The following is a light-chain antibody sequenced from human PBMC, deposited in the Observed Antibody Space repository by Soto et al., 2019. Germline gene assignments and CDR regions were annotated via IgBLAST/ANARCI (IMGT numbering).Light chain of an antibody. CDR3: QPLNSHHRVT. Sequence: IQLTQSPSSLSASVGDRVTITCRASQGISSYLAWYQQKPGKAPKLLIYAASTLQSGVPSRFSGSGSGTDFTLTISSLQPEDSATYYCQPLNSHHRVTFGGATKVDIK. V-gene: IGKV1-9*01. CDR1: QGISSY. CDR2: AAS. J-gene: IGKJ4*01.